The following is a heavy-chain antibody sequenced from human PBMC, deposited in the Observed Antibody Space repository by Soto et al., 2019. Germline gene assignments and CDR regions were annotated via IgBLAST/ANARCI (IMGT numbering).Heavy chain of an antibody. Sequence: QVQLVQSGAEVKKPGASVKVSCKASGYTLTRYCIHWVRQAPGQGLEWMGIINPNSGSTSYAQKFQDRVTMTRDTSTSTVYMELSSLRSEDTAVYYCARDRVVAPTARGWFDPWGQGTLVTVSS. CDR3: ARDRVVAPTARGWFDP. CDR2: INPNSGST. J-gene: IGHJ5*02. V-gene: IGHV1-46*01. D-gene: IGHD2-2*01. CDR1: GYTLTRYC.